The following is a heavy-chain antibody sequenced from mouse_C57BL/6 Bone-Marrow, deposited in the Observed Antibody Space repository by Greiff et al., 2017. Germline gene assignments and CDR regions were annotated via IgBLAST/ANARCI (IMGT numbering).Heavy chain of an antibody. J-gene: IGHJ1*03. Sequence: EVQLQQSGAELVRPGASVKLSCTASGFNIKDDYMHWVKQRPEQGLEWIGWIDPENGDTAYASKFQGKATITADTSSNTAYLQLSSLTSEATAVYYCTTSWDWYFDVWGTGTTVTVSS. CDR2: IDPENGDT. V-gene: IGHV14-4*01. D-gene: IGHD4-1*01. CDR1: GFNIKDDY. CDR3: TTSWDWYFDV.